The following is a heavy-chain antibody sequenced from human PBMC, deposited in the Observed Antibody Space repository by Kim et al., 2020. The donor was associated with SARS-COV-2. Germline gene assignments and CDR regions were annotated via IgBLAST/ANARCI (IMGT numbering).Heavy chain of an antibody. CDR1: GGSISSGGYY. J-gene: IGHJ3*02. CDR2: IYYSGST. Sequence: SETLSLTCTVSGGSISSGGYYWSWIRQHPGKGLEWIGYIYYSGSTYYNPSLKSRVTISVDTSKNQFSLKLSSVTAADTALYYCARARMIVVVIGAFDIWGQRTVVTVSS. D-gene: IGHD3-22*01. CDR3: ARARMIVVVIGAFDI. V-gene: IGHV4-31*03.